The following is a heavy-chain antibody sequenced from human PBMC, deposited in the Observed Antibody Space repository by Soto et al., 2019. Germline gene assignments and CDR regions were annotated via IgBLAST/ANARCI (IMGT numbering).Heavy chain of an antibody. CDR1: GFTFSSYW. Sequence: PGGSLRLSCPASGFTFSSYWMSWIRQAPGKGLEWVANIKRDGSEKYFVDSVKGRFTIFRDNARNSLYLQMNNLRAEDTAVYYCARLIVHTAMVSMVRGVIVYFDYWGQGTLVTVSS. J-gene: IGHJ4*02. D-gene: IGHD3-10*01. V-gene: IGHV3-7*01. CDR3: ARLIVHTAMVSMVRGVIVYFDY. CDR2: IKRDGSEK.